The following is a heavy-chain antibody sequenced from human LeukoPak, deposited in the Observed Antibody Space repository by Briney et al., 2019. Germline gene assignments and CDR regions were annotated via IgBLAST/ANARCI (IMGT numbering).Heavy chain of an antibody. J-gene: IGHJ4*02. D-gene: IGHD6-13*01. CDR1: GFTFSDYA. Sequence: GGSLRLSCSASGFTFSDYAMSWVRQAPGKGPEWVSVIGRTGGPTYYADSVKGRFTISRDNAKNSLYLQMNSLRAEDTAVYYCAQTGMGYWGQGTLVTVSS. CDR3: AQTGMGY. V-gene: IGHV3-23*01. CDR2: IGRTGGPT.